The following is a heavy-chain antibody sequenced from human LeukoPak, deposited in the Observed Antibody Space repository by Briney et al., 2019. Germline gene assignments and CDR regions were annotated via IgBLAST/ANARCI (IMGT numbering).Heavy chain of an antibody. V-gene: IGHV4-59*01. CDR2: IYYSGST. D-gene: IGHD2-15*01. Sequence: SETLSLTCSVSGGSMSNYYWIWIRQPPGKGLEWIGHIYYSGSTNYNPSLQSRVSISLDTSKNQFSLKLSSVTAADTAVYYCARDLEYCSGDSCYNNWFDPWGQGILVTVSP. CDR3: ARDLEYCSGDSCYNNWFDP. CDR1: GGSMSNYY. J-gene: IGHJ5*02.